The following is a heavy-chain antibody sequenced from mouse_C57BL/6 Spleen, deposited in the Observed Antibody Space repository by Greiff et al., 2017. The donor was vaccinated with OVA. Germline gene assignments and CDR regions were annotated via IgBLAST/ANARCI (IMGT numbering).Heavy chain of an antibody. Sequence: EVKLVESGGGLVKPGGSLKLSCAASGFTFSDSGLHWGRQAPEKGLEWVAYISSGSSTIYYADTVKGRFTISRDNAKNTLVLQMTSRRSEDTAMYYCARGHYGTFDYWGQGTTLTVSS. CDR2: ISSGSSTI. V-gene: IGHV5-17*01. D-gene: IGHD1-1*01. CDR1: GFTFSDSG. CDR3: ARGHYGTFDY. J-gene: IGHJ2*01.